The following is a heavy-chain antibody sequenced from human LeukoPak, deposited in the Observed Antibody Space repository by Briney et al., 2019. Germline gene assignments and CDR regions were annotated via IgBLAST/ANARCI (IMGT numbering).Heavy chain of an antibody. Sequence: SETLSLTCTVSGGSISSYYWSWIRQPPGKGLEWIGYIYYSGSTNYNPPLKSRVTISVDTSKNQFSLKLSSVTAADTAVYYCARVPYSSSWYGVTYYYYGMDVWGKGTTVTVSS. D-gene: IGHD6-13*01. CDR1: GGSISSYY. CDR3: ARVPYSSSWYGVTYYYYGMDV. CDR2: IYYSGST. V-gene: IGHV4-59*01. J-gene: IGHJ6*04.